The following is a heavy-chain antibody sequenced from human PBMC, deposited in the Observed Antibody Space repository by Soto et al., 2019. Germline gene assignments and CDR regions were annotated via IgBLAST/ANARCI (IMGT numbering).Heavy chain of an antibody. CDR3: ARHYNTGAFFDY. CDR2: VSYSGSP. D-gene: IGHD1-20*01. J-gene: IGHJ4*02. CDR1: GGSISSSHH. Sequence: QLQLQESGPGLVKSSETLSLTCTVSGGSISSSHHWGWIRQPPGKGLEWIGSVSYSGSPYYSPSFKSRITISVNTSKTQSSLRVRSVTATDTAVYFCARHYNTGAFFDYWGQGILVTVSS. V-gene: IGHV4-39*01.